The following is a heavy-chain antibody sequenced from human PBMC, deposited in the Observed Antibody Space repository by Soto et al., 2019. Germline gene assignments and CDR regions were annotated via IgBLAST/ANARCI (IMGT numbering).Heavy chain of an antibody. D-gene: IGHD4-17*01. CDR2: IYHSGST. Sequence: SETLSLTCTVSGGSISSGGYSWSWIRQPPGKGLEWIGYIYHSGSTYYNPSLKSRVTISVDRSKNQFSLKLSSVTAADTAVYYCARGGKTVTTFDYWGQGTLVTVSS. CDR1: GGSISSGGYS. V-gene: IGHV4-30-2*01. J-gene: IGHJ4*02. CDR3: ARGGKTVTTFDY.